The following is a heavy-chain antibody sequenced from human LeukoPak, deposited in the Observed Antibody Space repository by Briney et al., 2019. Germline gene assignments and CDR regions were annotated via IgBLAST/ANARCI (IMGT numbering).Heavy chain of an antibody. V-gene: IGHV4-59*08. Sequence: SETLTLTCTVSGGSISNYYWSWIRQPPGQGLEWIGYIHYSGSTNYNPSLKSRVTISVDTSKNQFSLRLSSVTAADTAVYYCARSGIAAPMPDWGQGTLVTVSS. CDR2: IHYSGST. J-gene: IGHJ4*02. CDR3: ARSGIAAPMPD. D-gene: IGHD6-13*01. CDR1: GGSISNYY.